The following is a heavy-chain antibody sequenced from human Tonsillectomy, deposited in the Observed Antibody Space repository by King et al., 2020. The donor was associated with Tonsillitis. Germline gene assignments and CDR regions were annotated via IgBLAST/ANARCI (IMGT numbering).Heavy chain of an antibody. Sequence: VQLVESGGGLVQPGGSLRLSCAASGSTFSSYTMIWVRQSPGKGLEWVSAISGGGDRTYYADSVKGRFTISRDNSKNTLYLQMNSLRAEDMALYYCTKDLGSAYDDYGGQGTLVTVP. CDR2: ISGGGDRT. CDR3: TKDLGSAYDDY. J-gene: IGHJ4*02. V-gene: IGHV3-23*04. CDR1: GSTFSSYT. D-gene: IGHD5-12*01.